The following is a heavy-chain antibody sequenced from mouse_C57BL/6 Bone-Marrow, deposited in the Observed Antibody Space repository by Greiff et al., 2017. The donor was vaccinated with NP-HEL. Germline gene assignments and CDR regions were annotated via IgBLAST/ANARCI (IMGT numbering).Heavy chain of an antibody. J-gene: IGHJ2*01. V-gene: IGHV1-81*01. D-gene: IGHD1-1*01. CDR3: ARGREFITTVVAHFDY. CDR2: IYPRSGNT. CDR1: GYTFTSYG. Sequence: QVQLQQSGAELARPGASVKLSCKASGYTFTSYGISWVKQRTGQGLEWIGEIYPRSGNTYYNEKFKGKATLTADKSSSTAYMELRSLTSEDSAVYFCARGREFITTVVAHFDYWGQGTTLTVSS.